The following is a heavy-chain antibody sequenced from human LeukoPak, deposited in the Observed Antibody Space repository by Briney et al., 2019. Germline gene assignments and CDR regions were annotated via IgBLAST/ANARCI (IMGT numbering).Heavy chain of an antibody. D-gene: IGHD2-2*01. CDR3: ARSRYCSSTSCSSYNWFDP. CDR2: IYYSGST. V-gene: IGHV4-39*07. Sequence: SETLSLTCTVSGGSISSSSYYWGWIRQPPGKGLEWIGSIYYSGSTYYNPSLKSRVTISVDTSKNQFSLKLSSVTAADTAVYYCARSRYCSSTSCSSYNWFDPWGQGTLVTVSS. J-gene: IGHJ5*02. CDR1: GGSISSSSYY.